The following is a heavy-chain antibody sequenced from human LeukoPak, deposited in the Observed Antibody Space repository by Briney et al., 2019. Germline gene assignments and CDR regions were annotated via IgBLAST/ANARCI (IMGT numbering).Heavy chain of an antibody. Sequence: SETLSLTCTVSGGSTSSYYWSWIRQPPGKGLEWIGYIYYSGSTNYNPSLKSRVTISVDTSKNQFSLKLSSVTAADTAVYYCARHVEMATYWYFDLWGRGTLVTVSS. CDR2: IYYSGST. CDR1: GGSTSSYY. CDR3: ARHVEMATYWYFDL. V-gene: IGHV4-59*08. D-gene: IGHD5-24*01. J-gene: IGHJ2*01.